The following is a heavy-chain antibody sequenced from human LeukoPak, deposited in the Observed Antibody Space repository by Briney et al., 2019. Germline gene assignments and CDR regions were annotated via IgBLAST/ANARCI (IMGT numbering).Heavy chain of an antibody. CDR1: SGSISSGSYF. Sequence: PSETLSLTCTVSSGSISSGSYFWGWIRQPPGKGLEWIGEINHSGSTNYNPSLKSRVTISVDTSKNQFSLKLSSVTAADTAVYYCARGNSLRRLYGYYFDYWGQGTLVTVS. D-gene: IGHD3-10*01. CDR2: INHSGST. V-gene: IGHV4-39*07. CDR3: ARGNSLRRLYGYYFDY. J-gene: IGHJ4*02.